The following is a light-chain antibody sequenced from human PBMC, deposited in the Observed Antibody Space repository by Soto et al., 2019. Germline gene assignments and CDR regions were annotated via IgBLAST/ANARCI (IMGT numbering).Light chain of an antibody. CDR3: SSYTSSSTPWV. CDR2: EVS. J-gene: IGLJ3*02. CDR1: SSDVGGYNY. V-gene: IGLV2-14*01. Sequence: QSALTQPASVSGSPGQSITISCTGTSSDVGGYNYVSWYQQHPGKAPKLMIYEVSNRPSGVSNRFSGSKSGNTASQPISGLQAEDEADFSCSSYTSSSTPWVFGVGTKLTVL.